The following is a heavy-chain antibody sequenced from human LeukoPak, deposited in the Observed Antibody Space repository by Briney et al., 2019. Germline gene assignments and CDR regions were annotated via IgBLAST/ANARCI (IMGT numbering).Heavy chain of an antibody. CDR2: ISYDGSNK. CDR3: ARGTRPDSSGYTYYYYGMDV. J-gene: IGHJ6*02. V-gene: IGHV3-30*03. D-gene: IGHD3-22*01. Sequence: PGRSLRLSCSASGFTFSSYGMHWVRQAPGKGLEWVAVISYDGSNKYYADSVKGRFTISRDNSKNTLYLQMNSLRAEDTAVYYCARGTRPDSSGYTYYYYGMDVWGQGTTVTVSS. CDR1: GFTFSSYG.